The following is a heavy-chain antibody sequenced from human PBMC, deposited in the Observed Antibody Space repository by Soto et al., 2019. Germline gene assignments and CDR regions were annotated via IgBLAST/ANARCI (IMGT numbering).Heavy chain of an antibody. CDR3: ARDQESITIFGVAVTSRSYYYYGMDV. J-gene: IGHJ6*02. Sequence: GGSLRLSCVASGFGFSDFHISWVRQAPGKGLEWISYISSSLGHTDYAESVKGRFTISRDNAKNSLYLQMNSLRAEDTAVYYCARDQESITIFGVAVTSRSYYYYGMDVWGQGTTVTVSS. D-gene: IGHD3-3*01. CDR1: GFGFSDFH. CDR2: ISSSLGHT. V-gene: IGHV3-11*06.